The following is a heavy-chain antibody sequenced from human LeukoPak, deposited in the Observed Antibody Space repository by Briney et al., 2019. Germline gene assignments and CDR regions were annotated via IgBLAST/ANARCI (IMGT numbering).Heavy chain of an antibody. CDR1: GGSISSGDYY. CDR3: ARLKGYCTYGVCYTILFDY. CDR2: IYYSGGT. J-gene: IGHJ4*02. Sequence: PSETLSLTCTVSGGSISSGDYYWSWIRQPPGKGLEWIGYIYYSGGTYYNPSLKSRVTISVDTSKNQFSLKLSSVTAADTVVYYCARLKGYCTYGVCYTILFDYWGQGTLVTVSS. D-gene: IGHD2-8*01. V-gene: IGHV4-30-4*01.